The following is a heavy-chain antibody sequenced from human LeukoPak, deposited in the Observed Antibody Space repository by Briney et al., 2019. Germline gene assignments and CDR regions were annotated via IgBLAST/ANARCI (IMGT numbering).Heavy chain of an antibody. CDR1: GGSFSGYY. Sequence: PSETLSLTCAVYGGSFSGYYWSWIRQPPGKGLEWIGYIYHSGSTYYNPSLKSRVTISVDRSKNQFSLKLSSVTAADTAVYYCARGPLSAAGPGYFDYWGQGTLVTVSS. CDR2: IYHSGST. J-gene: IGHJ4*02. CDR3: ARGPLSAAGPGYFDY. V-gene: IGHV4-34*01. D-gene: IGHD6-13*01.